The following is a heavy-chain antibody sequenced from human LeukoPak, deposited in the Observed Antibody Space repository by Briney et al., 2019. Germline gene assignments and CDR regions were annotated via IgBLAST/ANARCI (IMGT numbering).Heavy chain of an antibody. Sequence: SVKVSCKASGGTFSSYTISWVRQAPGQGLEWMGRIIPILGIANYAQKFQGRVTITADKSTSTAYMELSSLRSEDTSVYYCAMGVVVPEYYFDYWGQGTLVTVSS. J-gene: IGHJ4*02. CDR1: GGTFSSYT. CDR2: IIPILGIA. V-gene: IGHV1-69*02. CDR3: AMGVVVPEYYFDY. D-gene: IGHD2-2*01.